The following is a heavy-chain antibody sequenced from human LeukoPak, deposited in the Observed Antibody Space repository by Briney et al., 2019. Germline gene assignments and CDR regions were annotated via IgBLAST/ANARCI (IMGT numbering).Heavy chain of an antibody. CDR3: ARAFFDWTLRYYFDY. Sequence: PGGSLRLSCAASGFTVSSYGMSWVRQAPGKGLEWGSVIYSGGSTYYADSVKGRFTISRDNSKNTLYLQMNSLRAEDTAVYYCARAFFDWTLRYYFDYWGQGTLVTVSS. J-gene: IGHJ4*02. D-gene: IGHD3/OR15-3a*01. CDR2: IYSGGST. CDR1: GFTVSSYG. V-gene: IGHV3-66*01.